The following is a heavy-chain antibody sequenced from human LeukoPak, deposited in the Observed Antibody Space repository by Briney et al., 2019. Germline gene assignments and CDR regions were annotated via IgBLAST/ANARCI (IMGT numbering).Heavy chain of an antibody. J-gene: IGHJ4*02. CDR2: INPNSGGT. CDR3: ARDIRLGELSLAY. D-gene: IGHD3-16*02. V-gene: IGHV1-2*02. CDR1: GYTFTGYY. Sequence: ASVKVSCKASGYTFTGYYMHWVRQAPGQGLEWMGWINPNSGGTNYAQKFQGRVTMTRDTSISTAYMELSRLRSDDTAAYYCARDIRLGELSLAYWGQGTLVTVSS.